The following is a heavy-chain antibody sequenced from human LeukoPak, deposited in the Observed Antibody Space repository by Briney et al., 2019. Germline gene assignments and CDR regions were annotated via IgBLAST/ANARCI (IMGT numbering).Heavy chain of an antibody. Sequence: EASVTVSCTASGYTFTSYGISWVRQAPGQGLEWMGWISAYNGNTNYAQKLQGRVTMTTDTSTSTAYMELRRLRSDDTAVYYCARDVYDFWSGYLGYWGQGTLVTVSS. D-gene: IGHD3-3*01. CDR1: GYTFTSYG. CDR3: ARDVYDFWSGYLGY. CDR2: ISAYNGNT. J-gene: IGHJ4*02. V-gene: IGHV1-18*01.